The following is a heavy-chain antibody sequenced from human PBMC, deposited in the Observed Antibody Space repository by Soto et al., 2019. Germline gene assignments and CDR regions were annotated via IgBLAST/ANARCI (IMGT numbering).Heavy chain of an antibody. CDR2: IYLSGTT. CDR3: ARSPTTSSIGTFDI. Sequence: SETLSITCTVSVGSISIFYWNWIGQSAGKGLEWIGRIYLSGTTTYNPSLQSRVTMSVDTSKNQFSLKLSSLTAADTAVYYCARSPTTSSIGTFDIWGQGTMVTVSS. V-gene: IGHV4-4*07. D-gene: IGHD6-6*01. CDR1: VGSISIFY. J-gene: IGHJ3*02.